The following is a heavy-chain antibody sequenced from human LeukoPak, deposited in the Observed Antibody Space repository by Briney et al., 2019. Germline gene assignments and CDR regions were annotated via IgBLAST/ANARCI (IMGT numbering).Heavy chain of an antibody. Sequence: PGGSLRLSCAASGFTFSSYGMHWVRQAPGKGLEWVTFIRYDGSNKYYADSVKGRFTISRDNSKNTLSLQMNSLRAEDTAVYYCARDLGQYYDTSDNWFDPWGQGTLVTVSS. CDR3: ARDLGQYYDTSDNWFDP. D-gene: IGHD3-22*01. CDR2: IRYDGSNK. CDR1: GFTFSSYG. J-gene: IGHJ5*02. V-gene: IGHV3-30*02.